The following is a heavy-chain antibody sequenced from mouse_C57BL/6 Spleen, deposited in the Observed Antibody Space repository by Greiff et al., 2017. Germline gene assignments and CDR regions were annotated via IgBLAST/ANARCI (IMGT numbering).Heavy chain of an antibody. CDR2: IWTGGGT. J-gene: IGHJ1*03. CDR1: GFSLTSYA. Sequence: VQGVESGPGLVAPSQSLSITCTVSGFSLTSYAISWVRQPPGKGLEWIGVIWTGGGTNYNSALKSRLSISKDNSKSQVFLKMNSLQTDDTARYYFARKEGGGSSYSWYFDVWGTGTTVTVSS. V-gene: IGHV2-9-1*01. D-gene: IGHD1-1*01. CDR3: ARKEGGGSSYSWYFDV.